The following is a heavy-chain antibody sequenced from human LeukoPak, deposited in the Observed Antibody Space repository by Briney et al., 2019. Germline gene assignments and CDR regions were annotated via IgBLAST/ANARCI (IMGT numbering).Heavy chain of an antibody. D-gene: IGHD1-1*01. J-gene: IGHJ4*02. V-gene: IGHV4-59*08. CDR3: ARQVPTGQLKCFDY. CDR1: GGSINSYY. Sequence: PSETLSVTCTVSGGSINSYYWSWLRQPPGKGLEWIGYIYYGGSTNYNPSLKSRVTMSVDTSKNQFSLKLRSVTAADTAVYYCARQVPTGQLKCFDYWGQGTQVTVSS. CDR2: IYYGGST.